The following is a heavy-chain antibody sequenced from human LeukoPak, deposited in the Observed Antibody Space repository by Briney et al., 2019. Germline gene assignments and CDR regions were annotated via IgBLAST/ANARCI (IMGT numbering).Heavy chain of an antibody. J-gene: IGHJ4*02. Sequence: PSETLSLTCAVCGGSFSGYYWSWIRQPPGKGLEWIGEINHSGSTNYNPSLKSRVTISVDTSKNQFSLKLSSVTAADTAVYYCARGLSGIAAAGNGFDYWGQGTLVTVSS. CDR3: ARGLSGIAAAGNGFDY. CDR1: GGSFSGYY. CDR2: INHSGST. V-gene: IGHV4-34*01. D-gene: IGHD6-13*01.